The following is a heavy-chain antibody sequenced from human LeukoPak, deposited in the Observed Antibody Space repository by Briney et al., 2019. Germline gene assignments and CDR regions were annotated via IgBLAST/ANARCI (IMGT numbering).Heavy chain of an antibody. CDR2: ISYDGSNK. CDR1: GFTFSSYA. V-gene: IGHV3-30*04. CDR3: ARSYSSGWRWAY. D-gene: IGHD6-19*01. Sequence: GGSLRLSCAASGFTFSSYAMHWVRQAPGKGLEWVAVISYDGSNKYYADSVKGRFTISRDNSKNTLYLQMNSLRAEDTAVYYCARSYSSGWRWAYWGQGTLVTVPS. J-gene: IGHJ4*02.